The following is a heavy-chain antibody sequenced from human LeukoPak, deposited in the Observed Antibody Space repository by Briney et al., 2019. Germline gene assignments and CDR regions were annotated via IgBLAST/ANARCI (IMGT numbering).Heavy chain of an antibody. D-gene: IGHD3-9*01. V-gene: IGHV1-18*01. CDR1: GYTFTSYG. J-gene: IGHJ3*02. CDR2: ISAYNGNT. CDR3: ARQEYDILTGRILYTFDI. Sequence: GASVKVSCKASGYTFTSYGISWVRQAPGQGLEWMGWISAYNGNTNYAQKLQGRVTMTTDTSTSTAYMELRSLRSDDTAVYYCARQEYDILTGRILYTFDIWGQGTMVTVSS.